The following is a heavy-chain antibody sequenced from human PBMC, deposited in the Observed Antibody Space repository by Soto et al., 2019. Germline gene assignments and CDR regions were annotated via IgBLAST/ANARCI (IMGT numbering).Heavy chain of an antibody. V-gene: IGHV4-4*02. CDR2: IYQTGSI. Sequence: SETLSLTCSVAGGSITNNFWSLVRQPPGKGLEWIGEIYQTGSINYNPSLRSRVTISVDKSKNHLSLKVDSVTAADTAFYYCVRGNDNYDFWNNWSLDPWGQGTLVTVSS. D-gene: IGHD3-3*01. J-gene: IGHJ5*02. CDR1: GGSITNNFW. CDR3: VRGNDNYDFWNNWSLDP.